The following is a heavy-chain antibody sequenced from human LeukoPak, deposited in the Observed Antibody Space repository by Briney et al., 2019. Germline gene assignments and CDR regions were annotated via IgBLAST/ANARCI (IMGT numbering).Heavy chain of an antibody. CDR1: GFTFSLVW. D-gene: IGHD3-22*01. V-gene: IGHV3-15*01. Sequence: PGGSLRLSCAASGFTFSLVWMTWVRQAPGKGLECVGRIKSRTDGGTIDYAAPVKGRFTISRDDSKNTLYLQLNSLKTEDTAVYYCATGASRYYDSSGYYRPFDPWGQGTLVTVSS. J-gene: IGHJ5*02. CDR3: ATGASRYYDSSGYYRPFDP. CDR2: IKSRTDGGTI.